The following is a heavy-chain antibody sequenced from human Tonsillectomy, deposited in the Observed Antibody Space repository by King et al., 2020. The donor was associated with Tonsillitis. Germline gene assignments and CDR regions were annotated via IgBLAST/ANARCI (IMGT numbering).Heavy chain of an antibody. V-gene: IGHV2-5*02. CDR3: AHSIRAWPKYYFDY. CDR2: IYWDDDK. CDR1: GFSLSTSGVG. J-gene: IGHJ4*02. Sequence: ITLKESVPTLVKPTQTLTLTCTFSGFSLSTSGVGGGWIRQPPGKALEWLALIYWDDDKRDSPSLKSRLTIPKDPPKNQVVLQMTNMDPVDTAKYYCAHSIRAWPKYYFDYWGQGTLVTVSS.